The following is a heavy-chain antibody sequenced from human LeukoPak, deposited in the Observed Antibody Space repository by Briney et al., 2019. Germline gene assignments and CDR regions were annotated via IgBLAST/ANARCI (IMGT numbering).Heavy chain of an antibody. V-gene: IGHV3-48*03. Sequence: GGSLRLSCAASGFSFSSYEINWVRQAPGKGLEWVSYISSSGSTIYYADSVKGRFTISRDNAKNSLYLQMNSLRPEDTAVYYCARFGYNDFDYWGQGTLVTVS. D-gene: IGHD5-24*01. CDR2: ISSSGSTI. CDR3: ARFGYNDFDY. CDR1: GFSFSSYE. J-gene: IGHJ4*02.